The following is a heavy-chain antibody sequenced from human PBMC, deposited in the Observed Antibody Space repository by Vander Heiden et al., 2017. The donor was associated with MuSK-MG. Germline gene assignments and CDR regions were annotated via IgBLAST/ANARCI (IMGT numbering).Heavy chain of an antibody. CDR3: AKDTFSSGFYA. V-gene: IGHV3-23*04. CDR1: GFTFSSYA. CDR2: ISGSGGST. Sequence: EVQLVESGGGLVQPGGSLRLSCAASGFTFSSYAMSWVRQAPGKGLELVSAISGSGGSTYDAYPVRGWFTIARDKAKNTLYLKIKRMSAEDTAVYCGAKDTFSSGFYAWGQGTLVTVSS. J-gene: IGHJ5*02. D-gene: IGHD3-22*01.